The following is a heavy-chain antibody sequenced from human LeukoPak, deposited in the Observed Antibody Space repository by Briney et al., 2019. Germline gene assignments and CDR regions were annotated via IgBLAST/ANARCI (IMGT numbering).Heavy chain of an antibody. Sequence: GGSLRLSCAPSGFTFSSYGMHWVRPAPGTGLEWVAFIRYDGSNKYYADSVKGRFTISRDKSKNTLYLQMNSLRPEDTAVYYCAKDRASGDYVDYWGQGTLVTVSS. CDR1: GFTFSSYG. J-gene: IGHJ4*02. D-gene: IGHD2-21*01. V-gene: IGHV3-30*02. CDR2: IRYDGSNK. CDR3: AKDRASGDYVDY.